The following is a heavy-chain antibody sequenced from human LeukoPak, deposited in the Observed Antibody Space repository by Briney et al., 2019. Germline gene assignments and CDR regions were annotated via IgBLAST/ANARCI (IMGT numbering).Heavy chain of an antibody. CDR3: ARVGSGSYFLDGFDI. CDR2: ISGSGGST. Sequence: GGSLRLSCAASGFTFSSYAMSWVRQAPGKGLEWVSAISGSGGSTYYADSVKGRFTISRDNSKNTLYLQMNSLRAEDTAVYYCARVGSGSYFLDGFDIWGQGTMVTVSS. J-gene: IGHJ3*02. D-gene: IGHD1-26*01. CDR1: GFTFSSYA. V-gene: IGHV3-23*01.